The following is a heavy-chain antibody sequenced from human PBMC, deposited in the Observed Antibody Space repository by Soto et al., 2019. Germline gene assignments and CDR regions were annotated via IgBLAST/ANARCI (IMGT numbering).Heavy chain of an antibody. CDR1: GGTFSSYT. CDR3: ARDLPDDSSGYYYGWFDP. CDR2: IIPILGIA. D-gene: IGHD3-22*01. Sequence: QVQLVQSGAEVKKPGSSVKVSCKASGGTFSSYTISWVRQAPGQGLEWMGRIIPILGIANYAQKFQGRVTITADXXTXTXXMELSSLRSEDTAVYYCARDLPDDSSGYYYGWFDPWGQGTLVTVSS. V-gene: IGHV1-69*08. J-gene: IGHJ5*02.